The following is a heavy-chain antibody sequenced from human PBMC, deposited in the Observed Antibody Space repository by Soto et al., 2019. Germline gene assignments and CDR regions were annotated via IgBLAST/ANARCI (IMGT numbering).Heavy chain of an antibody. CDR1: GGSISSSSYY. V-gene: IGHV4-39*01. J-gene: IGHJ4*02. D-gene: IGHD2-15*01. Sequence: SETLSLTCTVSGGSISSSSYYWGWIRQPPGKGLEWIGSIFYSGSTYYNPSLKSRVTISVDTSKNQFSLKLSSVTAADTAVYYCARGQVVAAQHWGQGTLVTVSS. CDR2: IFYSGST. CDR3: ARGQVVAAQH.